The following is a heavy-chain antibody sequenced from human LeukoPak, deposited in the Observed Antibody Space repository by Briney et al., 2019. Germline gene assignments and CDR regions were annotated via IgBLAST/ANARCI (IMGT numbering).Heavy chain of an antibody. Sequence: SVKVSCKASGGTFSSYAISWVRQAPGQGLEWMGRIIPILGIANYAQKFQGRVTITADKSTSTAYMELNSLRSEDTAVYYCASGTGTTWEYWFDPWGQGTLVTVSS. CDR2: IIPILGIA. D-gene: IGHD1-1*01. CDR1: GGTFSSYA. CDR3: ASGTGTTWEYWFDP. V-gene: IGHV1-69*04. J-gene: IGHJ5*02.